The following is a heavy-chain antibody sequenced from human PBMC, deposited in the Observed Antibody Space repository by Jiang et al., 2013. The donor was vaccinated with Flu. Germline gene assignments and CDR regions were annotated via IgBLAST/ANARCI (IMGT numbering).Heavy chain of an antibody. CDR3: ATSIPFDS. CDR2: ISGSGDTT. D-gene: IGHD4-11*01. CDR1: GLTFSSYA. J-gene: IGHJ4*02. V-gene: IGHV3-23*01. Sequence: VQLLESGGGLVQPGGSLRLSCAASGLTFSSYAMSWVRQAPGKGLEWVSGISGSGDTTYYADSVKGRFTISRDNSKNTLYLQMNNLSAEDTAVYYCATSIPFDSRGQGTLVTVSS.